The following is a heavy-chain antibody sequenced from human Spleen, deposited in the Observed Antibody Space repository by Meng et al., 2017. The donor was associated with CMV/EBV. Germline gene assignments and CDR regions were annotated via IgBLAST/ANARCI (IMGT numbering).Heavy chain of an antibody. CDR1: GFTFSSYA. Sequence: LSLTCAASGFTFSSYAMHWVRQAPGKGLEWVAVISYDGSNKYYADSVKGRFTISRDNSKNTLYLQMNSLRAEDTAVYYCARGPVVGAFPFDYWGQGTLVTVSS. D-gene: IGHD1-26*01. CDR3: ARGPVVGAFPFDY. V-gene: IGHV3-30*04. J-gene: IGHJ4*02. CDR2: ISYDGSNK.